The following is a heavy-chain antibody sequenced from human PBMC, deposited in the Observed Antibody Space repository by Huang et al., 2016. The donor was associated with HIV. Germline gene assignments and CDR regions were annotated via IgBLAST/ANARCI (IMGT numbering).Heavy chain of an antibody. CDR3: ARIPTQWLGRYWYFDL. V-gene: IGHV4-28*01. D-gene: IGHD6-19*01. CDR1: GYSISSRNW. J-gene: IGHJ2*01. Sequence: QVQLQESGPGLVKPSDTLSLTCAVSGYSISSRNWWGWIRQPPGKGLEWIGYIYYSGSTYYNPSRKSRVTMSVDTAKNQFSLKLSSVTAVDTAVYYCARIPTQWLGRYWYFDLWGRGTLVTVSS. CDR2: IYYSGST.